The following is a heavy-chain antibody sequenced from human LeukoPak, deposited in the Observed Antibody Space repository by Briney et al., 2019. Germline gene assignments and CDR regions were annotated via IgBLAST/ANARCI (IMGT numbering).Heavy chain of an antibody. J-gene: IGHJ6*03. D-gene: IGHD3-10*01. CDR3: AKDSYHYGSGRSQNYYYMDV. CDR1: GFTFSSYG. CDR2: IRYDGSNK. V-gene: IGHV3-30*02. Sequence: PGGSLRLSCAASGFTFSSYGIHWVRQAPGKGLEWVAFIRYDGSNKYYADSVKGRFTISRDNSKNTLYLQMNSLRAEDTAVYYCAKDSYHYGSGRSQNYYYMDVWGKGTTVTISS.